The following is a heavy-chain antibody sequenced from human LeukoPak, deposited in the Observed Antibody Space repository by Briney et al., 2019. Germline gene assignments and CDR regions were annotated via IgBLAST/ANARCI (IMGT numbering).Heavy chain of an antibody. CDR2: IIPIFGTA. V-gene: IGHV1-69*13. J-gene: IGHJ4*02. CDR3: AREGSLVGDCSGGSCYLDY. Sequence: ASVKVSCKASGGTFSSYAISWVRQAPGQGLEWMGGIIPIFGTANYAQKFQGRVTITADESTSTAYMELSSLRSEDTAVYYCAREGSLVGDCSGGSCYLDYWGQGTLVTVSS. CDR1: GGTFSSYA. D-gene: IGHD2-15*01.